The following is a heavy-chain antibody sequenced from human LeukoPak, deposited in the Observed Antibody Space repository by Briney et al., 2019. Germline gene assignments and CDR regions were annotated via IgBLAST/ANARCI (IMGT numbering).Heavy chain of an antibody. J-gene: IGHJ4*02. D-gene: IGHD6-13*01. Sequence: GGSLRLSCAASGFTFSTYGMSWVRQAPGKGLEWVSAIIGSGSSTYYADSVKGRFTISRDNSKNTLFLQMNSLRAEDTAVYYCAKDRAQQLVLDFWGQGTLVTVSS. V-gene: IGHV3-23*01. CDR2: IIGSGSST. CDR1: GFTFSTYG. CDR3: AKDRAQQLVLDF.